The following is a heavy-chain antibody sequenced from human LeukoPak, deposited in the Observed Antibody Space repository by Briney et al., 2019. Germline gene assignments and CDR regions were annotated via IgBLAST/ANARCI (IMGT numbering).Heavy chain of an antibody. V-gene: IGHV4-34*01. CDR1: GGSFSGYY. CDR2: INHSGST. CDR3: ARGRGRFDY. Sequence: PSETLSLTCAVYGGSFSGYYWSWIRQPPGKGLEWIGEINHSGSTNYNPSLKSRDTISVDTSKNQFSLKLSSVTAADTAVYYCARGRGRFDYWGQGTLVTVSS. J-gene: IGHJ4*02.